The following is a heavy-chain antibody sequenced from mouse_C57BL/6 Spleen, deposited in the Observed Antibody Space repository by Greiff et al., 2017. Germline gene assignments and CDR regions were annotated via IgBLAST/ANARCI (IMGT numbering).Heavy chain of an antibody. V-gene: IGHV1-4*01. Sequence: QVQLKQSGAELARPGASVKMSCKASGYTFTSYTMHWVKQRPGQGLEWIGYINPSSGYTKYNQKFKDKATLTADKSSSTAYMQLSSLTSEDSAVYYCATYGNYDYFDYWGQGTTLTVSS. CDR3: ATYGNYDYFDY. D-gene: IGHD2-1*01. CDR2: INPSSGYT. J-gene: IGHJ2*01. CDR1: GYTFTSYT.